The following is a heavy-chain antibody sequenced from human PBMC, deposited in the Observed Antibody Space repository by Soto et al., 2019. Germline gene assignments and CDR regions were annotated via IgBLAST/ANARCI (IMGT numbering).Heavy chain of an antibody. CDR3: ARSVGGYDSRDDAFDI. J-gene: IGHJ3*02. Sequence: ASVKVSCKASGYTFTGYYMHWVRQAPRQGLEWMGWINPNSGGTNYAQKFQGWVTMTRDTSISTAYMELSRLRSDDTAVYYCARSVGGYDSRDDAFDIWGQGTMVTVSS. CDR2: INPNSGGT. V-gene: IGHV1-2*04. CDR1: GYTFTGYY. D-gene: IGHD5-12*01.